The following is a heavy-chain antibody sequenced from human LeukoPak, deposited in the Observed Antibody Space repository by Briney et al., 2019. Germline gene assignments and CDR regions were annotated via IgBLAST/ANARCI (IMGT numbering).Heavy chain of an antibody. J-gene: IGHJ5*02. V-gene: IGHV4-31*03. CDR1: GGSISSGGYY. D-gene: IGHD3-22*01. CDR2: IYYSGST. CDR3: ARLLTYYYDSSGYP. Sequence: SETLSLTCTVSGGSISSGGYYWRWIRQHPGKGLEWIGYIYYSGSTYYNPSLKSRVTISVDTSKNQFSLKLSSVTAADTAVYYCARLLTYYYDSSGYPWGQGTLVTVSS.